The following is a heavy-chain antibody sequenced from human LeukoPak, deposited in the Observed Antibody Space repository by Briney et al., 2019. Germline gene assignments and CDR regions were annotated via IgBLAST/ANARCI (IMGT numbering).Heavy chain of an antibody. D-gene: IGHD3-22*01. V-gene: IGHV1-2*02. CDR3: ARDYYDSSGYSDY. CDR2: INPNSGGT. CDR1: GYTFTGYY. Sequence: GASVKVSCKASGYTFTGYYMHWVRQAPGQGLDLMGWINPNSGGTNYAQKFQGRVTMTRDTSISTAYMELSRLRSDDTAVYYCARDYYDSSGYSDYWGQGTLVTVSS. J-gene: IGHJ4*02.